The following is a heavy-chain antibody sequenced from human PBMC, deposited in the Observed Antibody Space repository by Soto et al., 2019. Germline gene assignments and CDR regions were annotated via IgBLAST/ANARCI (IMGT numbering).Heavy chain of an antibody. CDR2: INHSGST. D-gene: IGHD2-15*01. CDR3: ARGRLYCSGGSCEHDY. CDR1: GGSLCGYY. V-gene: IGHV4-34*01. J-gene: IGHJ4*02. Sequence: SETLSLTCAVCGGSLCGYYWGGIRQPPGKGLEWIGEINHSGSTNYNPSLKSRVTISVDTSKNQFSLKLSSVTAADTAVYYCARGRLYCSGGSCEHDYWGQGTLVTVSS.